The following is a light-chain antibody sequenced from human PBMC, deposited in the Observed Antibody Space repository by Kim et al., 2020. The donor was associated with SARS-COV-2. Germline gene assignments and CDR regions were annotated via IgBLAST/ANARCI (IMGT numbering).Light chain of an antibody. J-gene: IGKJ1*01. V-gene: IGKV1-5*01. CDR3: QHYRSSSPWT. CDR1: QSVGNW. Sequence: DIQMTQSPSTLSASVGDRVTITCRASQSVGNWLAWYQQKPGRAPKLLIYDVSNLDSGVPSRFIGSGSGTEFTLAISSLQPDDFATYYCQHYRSSSPWTFGQGTKVDIK. CDR2: DVS.